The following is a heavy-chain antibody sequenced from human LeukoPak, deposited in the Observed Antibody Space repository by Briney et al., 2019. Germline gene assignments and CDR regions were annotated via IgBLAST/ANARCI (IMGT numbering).Heavy chain of an antibody. J-gene: IGHJ4*02. V-gene: IGHV4-39*01. CDR2: IYYSGNT. CDR1: GGSISSSSYY. D-gene: IGHD3-22*01. Sequence: PSETLSLTCTVSGGSISSSSYYWGWLRQPPGKGREWIGSIYYSGNTYYNASRKSKVSISINTSKNRFSRKLNSVAAADTAVYYCARLRYYYDSSGYLFAYSGQGTLVTASS. CDR3: ARLRYYYDSSGYLFAY.